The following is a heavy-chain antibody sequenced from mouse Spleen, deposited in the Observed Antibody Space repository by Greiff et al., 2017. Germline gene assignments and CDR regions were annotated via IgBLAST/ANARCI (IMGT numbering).Heavy chain of an antibody. J-gene: IGHJ3*01. Sequence: VHLVESGPGLVAPSPSLSITCTVSGFSLTSYGIHWVRQPPGKGLEWLGVIWAGGSTNYNSALMSRLSISEDNSKSQVFLKMNSLQTDDTAMHYCARYDYDRFAYWGQGTLVTVSA. CDR3: ARYDYDRFAY. CDR1: GFSLTSYG. V-gene: IGHV2-9*02. D-gene: IGHD2-4*01. CDR2: IWAGGST.